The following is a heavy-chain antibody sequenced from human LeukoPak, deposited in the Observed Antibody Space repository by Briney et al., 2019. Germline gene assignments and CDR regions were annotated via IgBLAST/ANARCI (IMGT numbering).Heavy chain of an antibody. CDR2: ISYTGTYI. V-gene: IGHV3-21*01. Sequence: GGSLRLSCAASAFSLSAYNMNWVRQAPGKGLEWVSSISYTGTYIYYADSVKGRFTISRDNAQNSLYLQMNSLRAEDTAVYYCAKVPPPTWGQGTLVTVSS. J-gene: IGHJ5*02. CDR3: AKVPPPT. CDR1: AFSLSAYN.